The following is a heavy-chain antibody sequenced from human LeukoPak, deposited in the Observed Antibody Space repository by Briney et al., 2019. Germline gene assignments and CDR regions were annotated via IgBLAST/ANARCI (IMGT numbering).Heavy chain of an antibody. CDR3: AKEEQYSYAI. J-gene: IGHJ4*02. D-gene: IGHD5-18*01. CDR2: ISYDGSNK. Sequence: GGSLRLSCAASGFTVSSNYMNWVRQAPGKGLEWVAVISYDGSNKYYADSVKGRFTISRDNSKNTLYLQMNSLRAEDTAVYYCAKEEQYSYAIWGQGTLVTVSS. CDR1: GFTVSSNY. V-gene: IGHV3-30*18.